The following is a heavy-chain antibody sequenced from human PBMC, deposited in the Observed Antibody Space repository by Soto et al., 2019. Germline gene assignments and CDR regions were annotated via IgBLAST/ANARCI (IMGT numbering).Heavy chain of an antibody. CDR1: GGPIDGSNYF. CDR3: ARKTTFEGIIAANVFDI. V-gene: IGHV4-39*01. J-gene: IGHJ3*02. D-gene: IGHD3-16*02. CDR2: IYYSSDT. Sequence: QLQESGPGLVKPSETLSLTCTVSGGPIDGSNYFWAWIRQPPGKGLEWIGSIYYSSDTFYNPSLKRRVTISVDRSNNKFSLILTSVTAADTAVFYCARKTTFEGIIAANVFDIWGQETVVSVSS.